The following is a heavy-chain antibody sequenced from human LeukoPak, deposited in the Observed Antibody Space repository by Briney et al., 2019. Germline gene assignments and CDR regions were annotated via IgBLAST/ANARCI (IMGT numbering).Heavy chain of an antibody. J-gene: IGHJ5*01. Sequence: GGSLRLSCAASGVTFSNFGMSWVRQAPGKGLEWVSAIFANGVTTLYADSVKGRFIISRDNSQNRLFLQVNSLRVEDTAVYYCAKGLGGLASAPDSWGQGTLVTVSS. CDR3: AKGLGGLASAPDS. CDR1: GVTFSNFG. V-gene: IGHV3-23*01. CDR2: IFANGVTT. D-gene: IGHD6-6*01.